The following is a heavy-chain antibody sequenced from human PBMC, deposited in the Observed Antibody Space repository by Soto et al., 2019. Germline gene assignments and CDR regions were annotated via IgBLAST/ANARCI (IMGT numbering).Heavy chain of an antibody. J-gene: IGHJ3*02. CDR2: INPNSGGT. Sequence: ASVKVSCKASGYTFTGYYMHWVRQAPGQGLEWMGWINPNSGGTNYAQKFQGWVTMTRDTSISTAYMELSRLRSDDTAVYYCARAHYDILTGYYSGGDHDAFDIWGQGTIVTVSS. CDR3: ARAHYDILTGYYSGGDHDAFDI. D-gene: IGHD3-9*01. CDR1: GYTFTGYY. V-gene: IGHV1-2*04.